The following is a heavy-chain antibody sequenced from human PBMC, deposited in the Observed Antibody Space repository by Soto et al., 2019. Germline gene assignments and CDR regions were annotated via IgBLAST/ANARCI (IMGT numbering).Heavy chain of an antibody. J-gene: IGHJ4*02. CDR3: ARVWPLGYYYDSSGYLDY. D-gene: IGHD3-22*01. Sequence: GGSLRLSCAASGFTFSSYDMNWVRQAPGKGLEWVSYISSSGSTIYYADSVKGRFTISRDNAKNSLYLQMNSLRAEDTAVYYCARVWPLGYYYDSSGYLDYWGQGTLVTVSS. CDR1: GFTFSSYD. CDR2: ISSSGSTI. V-gene: IGHV3-48*03.